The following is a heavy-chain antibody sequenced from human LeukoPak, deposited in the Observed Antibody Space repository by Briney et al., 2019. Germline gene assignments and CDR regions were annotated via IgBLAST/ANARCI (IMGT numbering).Heavy chain of an antibody. CDR2: ISGGGGST. CDR3: AKGGKWDVTPFDY. V-gene: IGHV3-23*01. CDR1: GFTFTSYS. J-gene: IGHJ4*02. Sequence: GGSLRLSCAASGFTFTSYSMNWVRQAPGKGLEWASTISGGGGSTYYADSVKGRFTISRDSSKNTLYLQVNSLRAEDTAVYYCAKGGKWDVTPFDYWGQGTLVTVSS. D-gene: IGHD1-26*01.